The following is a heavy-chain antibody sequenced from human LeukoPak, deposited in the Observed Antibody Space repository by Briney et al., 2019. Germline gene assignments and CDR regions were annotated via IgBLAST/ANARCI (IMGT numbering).Heavy chain of an antibody. CDR3: AREHSFYCSGGSCYHNWFDP. V-gene: IGHV1-2*02. J-gene: IGHJ5*02. Sequence: ASVKVSCKASGYTFTGYYMHWVRQAPGQGLEWMGWINPNSGGTNYAQKFQGRVTMTRDTSISTAYMELSRLRSDDTAVYHCAREHSFYCSGGSCYHNWFDPWGQGTLVTVSS. CDR2: INPNSGGT. CDR1: GYTFTGYY. D-gene: IGHD2-15*01.